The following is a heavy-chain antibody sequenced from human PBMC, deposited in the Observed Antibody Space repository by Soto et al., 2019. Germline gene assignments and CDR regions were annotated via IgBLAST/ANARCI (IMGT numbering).Heavy chain of an antibody. J-gene: IGHJ4*02. V-gene: IGHV4-30-4*01. CDR1: GGSISSGAYY. CDR3: ASSSFYDSSGYYFDY. D-gene: IGHD3-22*01. Sequence: PSETLSLTCTVSGGSISSGAYYWSWIRQPPGKGLEWIGYIYYSGSTYYNPSLKSRVTISVDTSKNQFSLKLTSVTAADTAVYYFASSSFYDSSGYYFDYWGQGTLVTVSS. CDR2: IYYSGST.